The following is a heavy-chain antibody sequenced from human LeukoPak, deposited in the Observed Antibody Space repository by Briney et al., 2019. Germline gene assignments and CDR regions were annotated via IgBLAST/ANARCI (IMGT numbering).Heavy chain of an antibody. CDR2: ISYDGSNK. D-gene: IGHD2-21*02. V-gene: IGHV3-30*04. CDR1: GFTFSSYA. J-gene: IGHJ4*02. CDR3: ARAKGLVTWSPSDY. Sequence: GGSLRLSCAASGFTFSSYAMHWVRQAPGKGLKWVAVISYDGSNKYCADSVKGRFTISRDNSKNTLYLQMNSLRAEDTAVYYCARAKGLVTWSPSDYWGQGTLVTVSS.